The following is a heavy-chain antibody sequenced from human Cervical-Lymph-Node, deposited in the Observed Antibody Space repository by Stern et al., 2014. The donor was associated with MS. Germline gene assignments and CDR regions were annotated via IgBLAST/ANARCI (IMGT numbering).Heavy chain of an antibody. D-gene: IGHD6-13*01. CDR1: GGSISSSSYY. Sequence: QLQLQESGPGLVKPSETLSLTCTVSGGSISSSSYYWGWIRQPPGKGLEWIGSIFETGKSYYNPSLKSRITMSVDTSKKQVSLKVYSVTAADTAVYYCARLSGPDVAAALFDYWGQGTLVTVSS. CDR2: IFETGKS. CDR3: ARLSGPDVAAALFDY. V-gene: IGHV4-39*01. J-gene: IGHJ4*02.